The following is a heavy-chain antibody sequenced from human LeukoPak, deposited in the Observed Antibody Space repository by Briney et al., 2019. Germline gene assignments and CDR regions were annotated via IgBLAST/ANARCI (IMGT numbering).Heavy chain of an antibody. CDR3: ARELGPFTGFDY. V-gene: IGHV3-7*01. J-gene: IGHJ4*02. D-gene: IGHD3-16*01. Sequence: GGSLRLSCAASGFTFSSYWMNWARQAPGKGLEWVASINHNGNVNYYVDSVKGRFTISRDNAKNSLYLQMSNLRADDTAVYYCARELGPFTGFDYWGQGTLVTVSS. CDR1: GFTFSSYW. CDR2: INHNGNVN.